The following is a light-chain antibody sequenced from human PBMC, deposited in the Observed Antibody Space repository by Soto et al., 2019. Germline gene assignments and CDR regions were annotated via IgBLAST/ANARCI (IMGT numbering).Light chain of an antibody. J-gene: IGLJ2*01. CDR2: DVS. V-gene: IGLV2-14*01. CDR3: SSYTSSSPLE. CDR1: SSDVGGYNY. Sequence: QSALTQPASVSGSPGQSITISCTGTSSDVGGYNYVSWYQQHPGKAPKLMIYDVSNRPSGVSNRFSGSKSGNTASLTISGLQAEDEADYYRSSYTSSSPLEFGGGTKLTVL.